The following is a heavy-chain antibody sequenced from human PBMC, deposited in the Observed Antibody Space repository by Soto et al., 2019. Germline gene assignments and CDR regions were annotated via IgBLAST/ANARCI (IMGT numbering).Heavy chain of an antibody. CDR1: GYTFTSYY. V-gene: IGHV1-46*01. J-gene: IGHJ6*02. D-gene: IGHD3-10*01. Sequence: GPSVKVSCKASGYTFTSYYMHWVRQAPGQGLEWMGIINPSGGSTSYAQKFQGRVTMTRDTSTSTVYMELSSLRSEDTAVYYCARVLAYYGSGSHVGSNYYYYYGMDVWGQGTTVTVSS. CDR3: ARVLAYYGSGSHVGSNYYYYYGMDV. CDR2: INPSGGST.